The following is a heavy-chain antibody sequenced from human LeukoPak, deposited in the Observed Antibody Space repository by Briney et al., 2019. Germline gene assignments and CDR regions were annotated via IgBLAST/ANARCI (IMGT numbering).Heavy chain of an antibody. CDR1: GFTFSSYG. V-gene: IGHV3-30*18. CDR3: AKGAITMIVVVNYFDY. CDR2: ISYDGSNK. J-gene: IGHJ4*02. D-gene: IGHD3-22*01. Sequence: GGSLRLSCAASGFTFSSYGMHWVRQAPGKGLEWVAVISYDGSNKYYADSVKGRFTISRDNLKNTLYLQMNSLRAEDTAVYYCAKGAITMIVVVNYFDYWGQGTLVTVSS.